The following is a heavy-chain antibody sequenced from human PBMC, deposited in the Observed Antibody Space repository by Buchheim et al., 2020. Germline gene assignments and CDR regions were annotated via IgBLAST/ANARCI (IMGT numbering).Heavy chain of an antibody. CDR2: IIPILGIA. D-gene: IGHD3-22*01. Sequence: QVQLVQSGAEVKKPGSSVKVSCKASGGTFSSYTISWVRQAPGQGLEWMGRIIPILGIANYAQKFQGRVTITADKSTSTAYMEQSSLRSEDTAVYYCARDGLAYYDSSGNNWFDPWGQGTL. CDR1: GGTFSSYT. J-gene: IGHJ5*02. V-gene: IGHV1-69*08. CDR3: ARDGLAYYDSSGNNWFDP.